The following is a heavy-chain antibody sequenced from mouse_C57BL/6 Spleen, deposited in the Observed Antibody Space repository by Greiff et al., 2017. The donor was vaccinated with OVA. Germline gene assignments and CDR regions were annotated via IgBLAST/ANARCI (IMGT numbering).Heavy chain of an antibody. CDR1: GYTFTDYY. D-gene: IGHD2-3*01. CDR3: ARSPDGYYFDY. J-gene: IGHJ2*01. Sequence: EVQLQQSGPELVKPGASVKISCKASGYTFTDYYMNWVKQSPGKSLEWIGDINPNNGGTSYNQKFKGKATLTVDKSSSTAYMELRSLTSEDSAVYYCARSPDGYYFDYWGQGTTLTVSS. V-gene: IGHV1-26*01. CDR2: INPNNGGT.